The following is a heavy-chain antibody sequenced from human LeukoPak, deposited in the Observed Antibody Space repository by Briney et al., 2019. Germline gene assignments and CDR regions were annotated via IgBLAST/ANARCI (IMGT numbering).Heavy chain of an antibody. V-gene: IGHV4-34*01. J-gene: IGHJ3*02. Sequence: SETQSLTCAVYGGSFSGYYWSWIRQPPGKGREWIGEINHSGSTNYNPSLKNRVTISVDTSKNQFSLKLRPVTAADTAVYFCARGWGYCSSTSCRRRGDAFDIWGQGTMVTVSS. CDR1: GGSFSGYY. CDR2: INHSGST. CDR3: ARGWGYCSSTSCRRRGDAFDI. D-gene: IGHD2-2*01.